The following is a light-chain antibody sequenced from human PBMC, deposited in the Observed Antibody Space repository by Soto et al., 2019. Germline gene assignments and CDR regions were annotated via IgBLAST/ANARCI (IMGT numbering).Light chain of an antibody. CDR2: DAS. CDR1: QTIGTS. V-gene: IGKV1-39*01. J-gene: IGKJ1*01. CDR3: QPSYNTPLT. Sequence: IEVTQSPASLSASLGDSVTITCRASQTIGTSVTWYRQKSGAAPELLIYDASTLQSGVPSRFKGGASGTDFTLTISSLQLEDFATYYCQPSYNTPLTFGQGTKVEIK.